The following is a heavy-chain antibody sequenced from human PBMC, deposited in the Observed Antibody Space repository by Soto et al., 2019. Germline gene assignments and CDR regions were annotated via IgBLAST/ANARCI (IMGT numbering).Heavy chain of an antibody. Sequence: QVQLVESGGGVVQPGRSLRLSCAASGFTFSSYGMHWVRQAPGKGLEWVAVIRYDGSNKYYADSVKGRFTISRDNSKNTLYLQMNSLRAEDTAVYYCARAAPYWGWDYYFDYWGQGTLVTVSS. CDR3: ARAAPYWGWDYYFDY. CDR1: GFTFSSYG. V-gene: IGHV3-33*01. CDR2: IRYDGSNK. D-gene: IGHD7-27*01. J-gene: IGHJ4*02.